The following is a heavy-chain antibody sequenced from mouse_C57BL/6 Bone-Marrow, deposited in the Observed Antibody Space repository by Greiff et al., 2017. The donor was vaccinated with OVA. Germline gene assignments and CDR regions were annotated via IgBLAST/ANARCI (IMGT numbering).Heavy chain of an antibody. CDR3: KVLTGTRNWYFDV. J-gene: IGHJ1*03. CDR2: IRNKANNHAT. D-gene: IGHD4-1*01. Sequence: EVQGVESGGGLVQPGGSMKLSCAASGFTFSDAWMDWVRQSPEKGLEWVAEIRNKANNHATYYAESVKGRFTISRDDSKSSVYLQMNSLRAEDTGIYYCKVLTGTRNWYFDVWGTGTTVTVSS. CDR1: GFTFSDAW. V-gene: IGHV6-6*01.